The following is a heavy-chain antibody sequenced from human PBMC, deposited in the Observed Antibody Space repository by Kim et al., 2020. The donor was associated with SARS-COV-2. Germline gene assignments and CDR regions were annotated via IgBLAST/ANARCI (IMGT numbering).Heavy chain of an antibody. D-gene: IGHD6-13*01. CDR3: ARDGPGIAAAGTAY. V-gene: IGHV3-74*01. Sequence: ESVQGRFTISRDHAKNTLYLQMNSLRAEDTAVYYCARDGPGIAAAGTAYWGQGTLVTVSS. J-gene: IGHJ4*02.